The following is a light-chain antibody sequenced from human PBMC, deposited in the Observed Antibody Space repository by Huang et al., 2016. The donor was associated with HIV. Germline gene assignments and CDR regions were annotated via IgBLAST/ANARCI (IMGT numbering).Light chain of an antibody. V-gene: IGKV1-6*01. CDR2: SAS. CDR1: QDIGND. CDR3: LQDHIYPWT. Sequence: RVTITCRASQDIGNDLGWYQQRLGKAPKLLVSSASHLQSGVPSRFTGSGSATHFSLTISGLQFEDFATYYCLQDHIYPWTFGQGTKVEI. J-gene: IGKJ1*01.